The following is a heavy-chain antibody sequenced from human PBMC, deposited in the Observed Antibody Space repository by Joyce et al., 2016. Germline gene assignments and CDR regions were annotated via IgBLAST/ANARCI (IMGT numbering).Heavy chain of an antibody. D-gene: IGHD5-12*01. CDR1: GFNLRTYA. J-gene: IGHJ6*02. CDR3: AGDRGATGYGMNV. V-gene: IGHV3-48*01. CDR2: IDQSG. Sequence: EEHLAESGGGVVQRGGSLRLSGAASGFNLRTYAMNWVRRAPGKGLGWLARIDQSGNTISRDTAKNSLFLQMNSLRVDDTAVYYCAGDRGATGYGMNVWGQGTTVIVSS.